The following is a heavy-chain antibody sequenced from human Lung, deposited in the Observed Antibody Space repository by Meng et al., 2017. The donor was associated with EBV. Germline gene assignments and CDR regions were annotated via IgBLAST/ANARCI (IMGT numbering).Heavy chain of an antibody. CDR2: TYYRSKWYN. CDR3: ARGATSVFDL. CDR1: GDSVSSSSAA. J-gene: IGHJ2*01. Sequence: QVQLQQSGPGLGKLSQTLSLTVVSPGDSVSSSSAAWTWIRQSPSRGLEWLGRTYYRSKWYNDYAVFVKSRITINPDTSKNQFSLQLNSVTPEDTAVYYCARGATSVFDLWGRGTLVTVSS. V-gene: IGHV6-1*01.